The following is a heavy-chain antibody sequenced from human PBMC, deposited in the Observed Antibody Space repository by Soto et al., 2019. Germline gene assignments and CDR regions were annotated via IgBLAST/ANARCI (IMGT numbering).Heavy chain of an antibody. Sequence: QVQLVQSGSEVRKPGASVKLSCKSSGFTFTKYYFYWVRQAPGQGLEWMGLINPSIGDTTYAQNFQGRVTMTRDTSTTTVYMELNSLRSEDTAVYYCAITRDSSGAFDFWGQGTMVTVSS. CDR2: INPSIGDT. CDR1: GFTFTKYY. V-gene: IGHV1-46*01. J-gene: IGHJ3*01. D-gene: IGHD3-22*01. CDR3: AITRDSSGAFDF.